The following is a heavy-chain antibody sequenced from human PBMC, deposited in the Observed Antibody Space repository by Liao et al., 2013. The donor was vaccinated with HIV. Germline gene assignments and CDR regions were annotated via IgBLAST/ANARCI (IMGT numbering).Heavy chain of an antibody. CDR2: VSNIGAT. V-gene: IGHV4-38-2*02. D-gene: IGHD3-10*01. Sequence: QVQLQPWGAGLLQPSETLSLTCAVSGYSVSSGYYWGWIRQPPGKGLEWIGSVSNIGATHYNPSLKSRVTMSVDTSKNQFSLKLSSVTAADTAVYYCARDYYYGSGTYYRVYFDYWGQGTLVTVSS. CDR1: GYSVSSGYY. CDR3: ARDYYYGSGTYYRVYFDY. J-gene: IGHJ4*02.